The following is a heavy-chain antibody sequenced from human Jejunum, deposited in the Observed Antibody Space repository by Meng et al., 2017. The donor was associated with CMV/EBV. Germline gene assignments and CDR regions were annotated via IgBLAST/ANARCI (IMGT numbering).Heavy chain of an antibody. CDR1: GFTFSNYA. D-gene: IGHD1-14*01. J-gene: IGHJ4*02. CDR3: AKWLEGNPAGDFDY. CDR2: ISGSGGDT. V-gene: IGHV3-23*01. Sequence: EVQLLESXXGLVQXGGSLRLSXAGSGFTFSNYAMSWVRQAPGKGLEWVSTISGSGGDTYYVDSVKGRFTISRDNSKNTLYLQMNSLRAEDTAVYYCAKWLEGNPAGDFDYWGQGTLGTVSS.